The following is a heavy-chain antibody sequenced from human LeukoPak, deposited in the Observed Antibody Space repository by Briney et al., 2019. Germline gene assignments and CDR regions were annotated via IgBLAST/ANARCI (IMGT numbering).Heavy chain of an antibody. V-gene: IGHV3-9*01. CDR3: AKGKPQGYCSSTSCYAGPEYFQH. J-gene: IGHJ1*01. D-gene: IGHD2-2*01. Sequence: GRSLRLSCAASGLTFDDYAMHWVRQAPGKGLEWVSGISWNSGSIGYADSVKGRFTISRDNAKNSLYLQMNSLRAEDTALYYCAKGKPQGYCSSTSCYAGPEYFQHWGQGTLVTVSS. CDR1: GLTFDDYA. CDR2: ISWNSGSI.